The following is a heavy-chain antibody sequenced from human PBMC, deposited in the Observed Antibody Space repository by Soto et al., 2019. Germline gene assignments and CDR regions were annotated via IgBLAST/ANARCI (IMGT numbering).Heavy chain of an antibody. V-gene: IGHV5-10-1*01. Sequence: GESVKISCKGSGYSFTSYWISWVRQMPGKGLEWMGRIDPSDSYTNYSPSFQGHVTISADKSISTAYLQWSSLKASDTAMYYCASSLGCSYVLGAFDIWGQGTMVTVSS. CDR3: ASSLGCSYVLGAFDI. CDR2: IDPSDSYT. D-gene: IGHD5-18*01. CDR1: GYSFTSYW. J-gene: IGHJ3*02.